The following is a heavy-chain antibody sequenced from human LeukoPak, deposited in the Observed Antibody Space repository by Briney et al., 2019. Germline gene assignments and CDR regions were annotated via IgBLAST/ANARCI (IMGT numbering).Heavy chain of an antibody. CDR3: ARDWASIGGTGRALDY. V-gene: IGHV3-21*01. Sequence: GGSLRLSCAASGFTFSSYTMNWVRQAPGKGLEWVSSISSSNSYIYYADSVKGRFTISRDNAKNSLYLQMNSLRAEDTAVYYCARDWASIGGTGRALDYWGQGILVTVSS. D-gene: IGHD3/OR15-3a*01. CDR1: GFTFSSYT. J-gene: IGHJ4*02. CDR2: ISSSNSYI.